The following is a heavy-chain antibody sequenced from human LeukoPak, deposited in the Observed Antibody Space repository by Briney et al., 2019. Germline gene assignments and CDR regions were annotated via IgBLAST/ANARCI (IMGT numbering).Heavy chain of an antibody. J-gene: IGHJ4*02. CDR2: ISGSGGST. CDR1: GFTFSSYA. Sequence: GGSLRLSCAASGFTFSSYAMSWVRQAPGKGLEWVSAISGSGGSTYYADSVKGRFTISGDNSKNTLYLQMNSLRAEDTAVYYCAKYYYDSSGYLLVFDYWGQGTLVTVSS. CDR3: AKYYYDSSGYLLVFDY. D-gene: IGHD3-22*01. V-gene: IGHV3-23*01.